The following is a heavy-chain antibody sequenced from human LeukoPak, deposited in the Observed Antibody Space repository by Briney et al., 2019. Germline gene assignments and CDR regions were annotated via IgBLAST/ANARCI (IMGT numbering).Heavy chain of an antibody. D-gene: IGHD3-22*01. J-gene: IGHJ3*02. CDR2: ISYSGST. V-gene: IGHV4-59*01. Sequence: SETLSLTCTVSGDSISNDFWSWIRQPPGKGLGWIVYISYSGSTNYNTSLKSRVNISEDNSKNQSSPNLNSVTAADTAVYYCARGGPNSGGYAGDGFDIWGQGTMVTVSS. CDR1: GDSISNDF. CDR3: ARGGPNSGGYAGDGFDI.